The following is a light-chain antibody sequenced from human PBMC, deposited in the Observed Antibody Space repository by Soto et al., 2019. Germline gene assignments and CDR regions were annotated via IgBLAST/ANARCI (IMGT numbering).Light chain of an antibody. CDR2: DAS. CDR1: QSISSW. J-gene: IGKJ1*01. CDR3: KQYNSYWE. Sequence: DIQMTQSPSTLSASVGDRVTITCRASQSISSWLAWYQQKPGKAPKLLIYDASSLESGVPSRFSGSGSGKEFTLTISSLQPDDFATYYCKQYNSYWEFGQGTKVDIK. V-gene: IGKV1-5*01.